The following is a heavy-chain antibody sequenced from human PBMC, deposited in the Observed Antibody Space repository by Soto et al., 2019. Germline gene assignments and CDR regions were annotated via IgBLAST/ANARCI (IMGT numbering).Heavy chain of an antibody. D-gene: IGHD6-19*01. CDR2: IYWDDDK. CDR1: GFSLSTSGVG. J-gene: IGHJ6*02. CDR3: AHSPGIAVAGMYGMDV. V-gene: IGHV2-5*02. Sequence: QITLKESSPTLVKPTQTLTLTCTFSGFSLSTSGVGVGWIRQPPGKALEWLALIYWDDDKRYSPSLKSRLTITKDTSKNQVVLTMTSMDPVDTATYYCAHSPGIAVAGMYGMDVWGQGTTVTVSS.